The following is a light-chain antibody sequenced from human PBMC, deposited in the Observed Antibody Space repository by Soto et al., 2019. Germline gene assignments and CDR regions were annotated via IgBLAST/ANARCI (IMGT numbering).Light chain of an antibody. V-gene: IGKV1-5*03. J-gene: IGKJ1*01. Sequence: DIHMTHSPPTLSASVGDIVMITCRPSQNINNRLAWYQQRPGKSPKLLVYWASTLESGVPSRFSGSGSGTEFTLSISGLQPDDFATYYCQHFYTYSPWTFGQGTKVDIK. CDR1: QNINNR. CDR3: QHFYTYSPWT. CDR2: WAS.